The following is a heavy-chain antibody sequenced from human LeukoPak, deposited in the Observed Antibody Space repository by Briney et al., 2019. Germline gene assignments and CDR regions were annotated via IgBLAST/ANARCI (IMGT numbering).Heavy chain of an antibody. CDR3: ARGGYSSSWYWFDP. Sequence: GSSVKVSCKASGGTFSSEAFIWVRQAPGQGLEWMGIINPSGGSTSYAQKFQGRVTMTRDTSTSTVYMELSSLRSEDTAVYYCARGGYSSSWYWFDPWGQGTLVTVSS. CDR2: INPSGGST. J-gene: IGHJ5*02. D-gene: IGHD6-13*01. CDR1: GGTFSSEA. V-gene: IGHV1-46*01.